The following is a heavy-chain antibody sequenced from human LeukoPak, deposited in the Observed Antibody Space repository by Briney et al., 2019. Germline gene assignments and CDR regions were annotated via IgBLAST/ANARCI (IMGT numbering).Heavy chain of an antibody. D-gene: IGHD3-10*01. V-gene: IGHV3-23*01. CDR1: GFTFSNYG. J-gene: IGHJ3*02. CDR3: AKEGDYYGSGSYRDGFDI. Sequence: GGSLRLSCAASGFTFSNYGMSWVRQAPGKGLEWVSAISGSGGRTYYADSVKGRFTISRDSFKNTLYLQMNSLRPEDTAVYYCAKEGDYYGSGSYRDGFDIWGQGTRATVSS. CDR2: ISGSGGRT.